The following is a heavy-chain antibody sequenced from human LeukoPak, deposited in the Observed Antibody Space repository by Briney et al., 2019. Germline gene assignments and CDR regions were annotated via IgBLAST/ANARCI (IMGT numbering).Heavy chain of an antibody. CDR2: INYSGST. Sequence: SETLSLTCTVSGGSISSSSYYWSWIRQPPGKGLEWIASINYSGSTYFNPSLKSRVTISVDTSKNQFSLKLSSVTAADTAVYYCAADPGPRRFDYWGRGTLVTVSS. CDR1: GGSISSSSYY. V-gene: IGHV4-39*07. D-gene: IGHD1-14*01. J-gene: IGHJ4*02. CDR3: AADPGPRRFDY.